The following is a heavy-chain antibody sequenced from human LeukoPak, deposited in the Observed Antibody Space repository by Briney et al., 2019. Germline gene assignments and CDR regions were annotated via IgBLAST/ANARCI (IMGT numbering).Heavy chain of an antibody. J-gene: IGHJ4*02. Sequence: ASVKVSCKASGGTFSSYAISWVRQAPGQGLEWMGGIIPIFGTANYAQKFQGRVTITADTSTSTAYMELRSLRSDDTAVYFCARGYYETTRRFDYWGQGTLVTVSS. CDR2: IIPIFGTA. CDR1: GGTFSSYA. V-gene: IGHV1-69*06. CDR3: ARGYYETTRRFDY. D-gene: IGHD3-22*01.